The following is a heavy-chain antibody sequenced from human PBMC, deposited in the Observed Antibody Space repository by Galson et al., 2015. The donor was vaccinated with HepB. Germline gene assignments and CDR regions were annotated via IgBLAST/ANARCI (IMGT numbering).Heavy chain of an antibody. Sequence: SLRLSCAGSGFIFRHHAMAWIRQAPGKGLEWVSGINGRGSTRSYSDAVKGRFSISRDNSKDNVFLQMDNLRAEDTAVYYCVKEGSWFGGDWFDPWGQGALVTVS. D-gene: IGHD3-16*01. J-gene: IGHJ5*02. CDR1: GFIFRHHA. CDR2: INGRGSTR. CDR3: VKEGSWFGGDWFDP. V-gene: IGHV3-23*01.